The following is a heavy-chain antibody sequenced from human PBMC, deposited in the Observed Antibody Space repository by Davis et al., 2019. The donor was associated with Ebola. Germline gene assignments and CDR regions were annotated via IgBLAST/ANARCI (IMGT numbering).Heavy chain of an antibody. Sequence: SETLSLTCAVYGGSSSGYYWTWIRQPPGKGLEWIGEINHSGSTNYNPSLKSRLIISIDTSKNQFSLQLNSVTAADTAVYYCARGDLGGKQLVYWGQGTLVTVSS. D-gene: IGHD6-13*01. CDR2: INHSGST. V-gene: IGHV4-34*01. CDR1: GGSSSGYY. CDR3: ARGDLGGKQLVY. J-gene: IGHJ4*02.